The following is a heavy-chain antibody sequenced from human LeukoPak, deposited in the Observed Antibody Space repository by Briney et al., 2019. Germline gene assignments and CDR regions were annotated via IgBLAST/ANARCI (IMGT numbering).Heavy chain of an antibody. CDR1: GFTFCDYS. CDR3: ARVQKSRKSVASAVDC. J-gene: IGHJ4*02. V-gene: IGHV3-21*01. CDR2: ISSSSSYI. D-gene: IGHD5-12*01. Sequence: PGESLRLSCAASGFTFCDYSMNWVPQAPGKGLEWVLSISSSSSYIFYADTVRGPFSISRDNAKNSLYLQMNSLRAEDTAVYYCARVQKSRKSVASAVDCWGQGTVVIVSS.